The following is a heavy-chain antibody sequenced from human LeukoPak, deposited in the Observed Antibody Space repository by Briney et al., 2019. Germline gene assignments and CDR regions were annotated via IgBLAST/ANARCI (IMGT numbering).Heavy chain of an antibody. V-gene: IGHV3-21*01. CDR3: ARDSRDSSGYYEFDP. CDR2: ISSSSSYI. Sequence: GGSLRLSCAASGLTFSNYAMSWVRQAPGKGLEWVSSISSSSSYIYYADSVKGRFTISRDNAKNSLYLQMNSLRAEDTAVYYCARDSRDSSGYYEFDPWGQGTLVTVSS. J-gene: IGHJ5*02. D-gene: IGHD3-22*01. CDR1: GLTFSNYA.